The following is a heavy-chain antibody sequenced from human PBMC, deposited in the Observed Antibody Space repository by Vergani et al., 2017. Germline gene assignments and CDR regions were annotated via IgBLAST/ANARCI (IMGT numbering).Heavy chain of an antibody. CDR1: GFAFSEFA. J-gene: IGHJ1*01. V-gene: IGHV3-23*01. Sequence: EVRLLESGGDLVQPGGSLRLSCTTSGFAFSEFAMHWVRQTPGKGLEWVSGISTRSDNTYYADFVRGRFTISRDDSRNTLYLHLNSLRAEDTAVYYCATKSCGTPGCQIGYFREWGQGTLVTVSS. CDR3: ATKSCGTPGCQIGYFRE. D-gene: IGHD1-1*01. CDR2: ISTRSDNT.